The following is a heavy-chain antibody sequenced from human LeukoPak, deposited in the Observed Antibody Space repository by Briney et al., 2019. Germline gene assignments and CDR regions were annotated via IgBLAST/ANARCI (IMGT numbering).Heavy chain of an antibody. CDR2: IYYSGST. V-gene: IGHV4-59*01. CDR1: GGSISSYY. D-gene: IGHD1/OR15-1a*01. CDR3: ARPKLEQGRRYYYYMDV. Sequence: SETLSLTCTVSGGSISSYYWSWIRQPPGKGLEWIGYIYYSGSTNYNPSLKSRVTISVDTSKNQFSLKLSSVTAADTAVYYCARPKLEQGRRYYYYMDVWGKGTTVTVSS. J-gene: IGHJ6*03.